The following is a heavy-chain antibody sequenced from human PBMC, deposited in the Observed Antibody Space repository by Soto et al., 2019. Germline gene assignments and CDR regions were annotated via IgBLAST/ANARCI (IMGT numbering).Heavy chain of an antibody. CDR2: ITGDTLEA. CDR3: ARDRPTDH. J-gene: IGHJ5*02. CDR1: GYTFNRYA. Sequence: QVQLVQSGAEVRKPGASVTVSCKASGYTFNRYAISWLRQAPGQGPEWMGWITGDTLEARYARKFQGRVTLTRNTSTSTVYMELRSLRDDDTAVYSCARDRPTDHWGQGTLVTVSS. V-gene: IGHV1-18*01.